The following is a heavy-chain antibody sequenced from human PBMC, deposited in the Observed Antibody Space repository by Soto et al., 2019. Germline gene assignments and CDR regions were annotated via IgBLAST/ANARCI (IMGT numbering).Heavy chain of an antibody. J-gene: IGHJ4*02. Sequence: QVQLQQWGAGLLKPSETLSLTCAVYGGSFSRYYWSWIRQPPGKGLEWIGEINHSGSTNYNPSLKSLVTISVDTSKNHFSLKLRSVTAADTAVYYCARGLVTYYYESSGYSRRLYFDYWGQGTLVTVSS. V-gene: IGHV4-34*01. CDR1: GGSFSRYY. CDR3: ARGLVTYYYESSGYSRRLYFDY. D-gene: IGHD3-22*01. CDR2: INHSGST.